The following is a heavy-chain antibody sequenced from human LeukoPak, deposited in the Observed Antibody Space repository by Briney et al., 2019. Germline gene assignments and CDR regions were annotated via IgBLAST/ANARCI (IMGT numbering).Heavy chain of an antibody. V-gene: IGHV1-46*01. Sequence: ASVKVSCKASGYTFTSYYMHWVRQAPGQGLEWMGIINPSGGSTSYAQKFQGRVTMTRDTCTSTVYMELSSLRSEDTAVYYCARDLYKGVHGWVKVATSDYWGQGTLVTVSS. CDR2: INPSGGST. J-gene: IGHJ4*02. D-gene: IGHD5-12*01. CDR1: GYTFTSYY. CDR3: ARDLYKGVHGWVKVATSDY.